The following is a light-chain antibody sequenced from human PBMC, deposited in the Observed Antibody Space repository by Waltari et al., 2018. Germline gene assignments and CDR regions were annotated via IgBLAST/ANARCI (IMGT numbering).Light chain of an antibody. CDR3: QQLKSYPIT. V-gene: IGKV1-8*01. J-gene: IGKJ5*01. CDR1: QGISSY. Sequence: AIRITQSPSSLSASTGDRVPITCRASQGISSYLAWYQQKPGKAPKVLIYAASTLQSGVPSRFSGSGSGTDFTLTISCLQPEDFATYYCQQLKSYPITFGQGTRLEIK. CDR2: AAS.